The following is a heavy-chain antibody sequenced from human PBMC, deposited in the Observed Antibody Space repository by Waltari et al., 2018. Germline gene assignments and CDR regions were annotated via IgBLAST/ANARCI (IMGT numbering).Heavy chain of an antibody. CDR1: GYTFTSYD. J-gene: IGHJ5*02. CDR2: MNPNSGNT. D-gene: IGHD2-21*02. Sequence: QVQRVQSGAEVKKPGASVKGSCKASGYTFTSYDINWVRQATGRGRVWMGWMNPNSGNTGYAQKLQCRVTMTRTTSIGTPDMELSGLRSEDTAVYYCARSCGGDIPPDWFDPWGQGTLVTVSS. CDR3: ARSCGGDIPPDWFDP. V-gene: IGHV1-8*02.